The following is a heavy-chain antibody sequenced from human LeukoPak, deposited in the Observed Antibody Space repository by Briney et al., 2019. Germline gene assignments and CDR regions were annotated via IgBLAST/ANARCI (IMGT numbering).Heavy chain of an antibody. V-gene: IGHV4-30-2*01. D-gene: IGHD3-10*01. J-gene: IGHJ3*02. CDR3: ARDRSLDAFDI. CDR2: ISHSESA. Sequence: PSETLSLTCTVSGGSISSGANYWSWIRQPPGRGLEWIGYISHSESAYYSPSLESRITISVDRSKNQFSLKLSSVTAADTAVYYCARDRSLDAFDIWGQGTMVTVSS. CDR1: GGSISSGANY.